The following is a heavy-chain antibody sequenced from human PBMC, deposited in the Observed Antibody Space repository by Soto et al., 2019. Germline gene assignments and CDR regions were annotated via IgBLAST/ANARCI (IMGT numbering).Heavy chain of an antibody. CDR1: GGSFSGYY. J-gene: IGHJ6*02. V-gene: IGHV4-34*01. CDR3: ARDGHYYYYYYGMDV. CDR2: INHSGST. Sequence: QVQLQQWGAGLLKPSETLSLTCAVYGGSFSGYYWSWIRQPPGKGLEWIGEINHSGSTNYNPSLKSRVTLSVDTSKNHFSLKLSSVTAADTAVYYCARDGHYYYYYYGMDVWGQGTTVTVSS.